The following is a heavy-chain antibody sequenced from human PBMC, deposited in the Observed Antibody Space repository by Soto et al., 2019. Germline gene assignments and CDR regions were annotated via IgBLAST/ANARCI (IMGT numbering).Heavy chain of an antibody. D-gene: IGHD6-19*01. J-gene: IGHJ4*02. CDR2: IHYTGGT. V-gene: IGHV4-59*08. CDR1: GGSISGYS. CDR3: ARRTKLGTAWYPDC. Sequence: QVHLQESGPGLVKPSETLSLTCAVSGGSISGYSWSWIRQHPGKGLEWIGNIHYTGGTNYNPSLQSRLTISLDTSKIQISLQLTSVTAADTAIYYCARRTKLGTAWYPDCWGQGTLVTVSS.